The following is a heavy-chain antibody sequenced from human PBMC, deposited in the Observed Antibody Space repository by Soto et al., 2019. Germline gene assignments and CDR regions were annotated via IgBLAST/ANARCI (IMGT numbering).Heavy chain of an antibody. CDR1: GFTFSSYG. CDR3: AKTYDFWSGYYTDNSVGLDY. CDR2: ISYDGSNK. J-gene: IGHJ4*02. V-gene: IGHV3-30*18. D-gene: IGHD3-3*01. Sequence: GGSLRLSCAASGFTFSSYGMHWVRQAPGKGLEWVAVISYDGSNKYYADSVKGRFTISRDNSKNTLYLQMNSLRAEDTAVYYCAKTYDFWSGYYTDNSVGLDYWGQGTLVTVSS.